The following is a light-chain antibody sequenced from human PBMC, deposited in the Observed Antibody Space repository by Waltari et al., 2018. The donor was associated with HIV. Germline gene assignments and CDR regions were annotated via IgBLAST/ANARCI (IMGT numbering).Light chain of an antibody. CDR3: CSYAGSYDWV. V-gene: IGLV2-11*01. CDR2: DVS. J-gene: IGLJ3*02. CDR1: SSDAGGYNY. Sequence: QSALTQPRSVSGSPGQSVTISCTGTSSDAGGYNYVSWYQQHPGKAPKLMIYDVSKRPSGVPDRFSGSKSGNTASLTISGLQAEDEADYYCCSYAGSYDWVFGGGTKLTVL.